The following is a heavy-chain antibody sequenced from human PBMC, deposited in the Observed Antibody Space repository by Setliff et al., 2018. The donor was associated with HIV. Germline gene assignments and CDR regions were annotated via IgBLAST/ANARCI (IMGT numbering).Heavy chain of an antibody. CDR2: IYHSGST. Sequence: PSETLSLTCAVSGFSISSGYYWGWIRQPPGKGLEWIGTIYHSGSTDYSPSLMSRVTISVDTSKNQISLKLNSVTAADTAVYYCARDGGRTGYSSSSDQWGQGTLVTVSS. J-gene: IGHJ4*02. V-gene: IGHV4-38-2*02. CDR3: ARDGGRTGYSSSSDQ. D-gene: IGHD6-13*01. CDR1: GFSISSGYY.